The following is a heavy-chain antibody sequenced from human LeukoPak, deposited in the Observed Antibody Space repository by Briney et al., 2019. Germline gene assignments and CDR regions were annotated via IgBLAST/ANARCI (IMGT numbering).Heavy chain of an antibody. D-gene: IGHD3-3*01. CDR3: AKHQVRSHDY. J-gene: IGHJ4*02. V-gene: IGHV3-23*01. CDR2: ITGSGDTT. CDR1: GFTFSNYD. Sequence: GGSLRLSCVASGFTFSNYDMSWVRQAPGKGLEWVSAITGSGDTTFYADSVEGRFTISRDNSKSTVLLQLSSLRAEDTAVYYCAKHQVRSHDYWGQGTLVTVSS.